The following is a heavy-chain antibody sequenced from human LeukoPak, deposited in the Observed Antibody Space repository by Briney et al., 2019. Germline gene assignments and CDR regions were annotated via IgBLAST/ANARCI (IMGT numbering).Heavy chain of an antibody. J-gene: IGHJ4*02. CDR2: ISSSSSYI. Sequence: GGSLRPSCAASGFTFSSYSMNWVRQAPGKGLEWVSSISSSSSYIYYADSVKGRFTISRNNAKNSLYLQMTSLRDEDTAVYYCARDLHSGAYTFDYWGQGTLVTVSS. V-gene: IGHV3-21*06. CDR1: GFTFSSYS. D-gene: IGHD1-26*01. CDR3: ARDLHSGAYTFDY.